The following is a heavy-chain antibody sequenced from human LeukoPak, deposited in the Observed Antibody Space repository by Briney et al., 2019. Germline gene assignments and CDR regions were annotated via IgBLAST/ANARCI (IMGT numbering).Heavy chain of an antibody. CDR2: IWYDGNNK. CDR1: GFIFSSYG. V-gene: IGHV3-33*01. CDR3: ARGYYYDSSGSPDY. J-gene: IGHJ4*02. Sequence: GGSLRLSCEASGFIFSSYGMHWVRQAPGKGLEWVAVIWYDGNNKNYADSVKGRFTISRDNSKNTLYLQMNSLRAEDTAVYYCARGYYYDSSGSPDYWGQGTLVTVSS. D-gene: IGHD3-22*01.